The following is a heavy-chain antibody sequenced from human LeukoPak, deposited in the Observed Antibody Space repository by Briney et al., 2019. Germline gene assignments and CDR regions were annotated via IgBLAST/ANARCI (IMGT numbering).Heavy chain of an antibody. D-gene: IGHD5-18*01. Sequence: ASVKVSCKASGYTFTGYYMHWVRQAPGQGLEWMGWFNPNSGGTNFAQRFQARVTMTRDTSISTAYMELSRLSSDDTALYYCAREGYSYGYQGYFDYWSQGTLVTVSS. V-gene: IGHV1-2*02. J-gene: IGHJ4*02. CDR3: AREGYSYGYQGYFDY. CDR2: FNPNSGGT. CDR1: GYTFTGYY.